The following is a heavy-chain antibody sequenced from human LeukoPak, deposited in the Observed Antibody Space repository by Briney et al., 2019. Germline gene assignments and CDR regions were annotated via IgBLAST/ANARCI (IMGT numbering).Heavy chain of an antibody. Sequence: GGSLRLSCVVSGFTFSSYAMTWVRQAPGKGLEWVASINTSGGGTYYADSVKGRFTISRDNSKNTLYLQVNSLRAEDTAVYYCAKGGKWDVTPFDYWGQGTLVTVSS. CDR1: GFTFSSYA. CDR2: INTSGGGT. D-gene: IGHD1-26*01. V-gene: IGHV3-23*01. J-gene: IGHJ4*02. CDR3: AKGGKWDVTPFDY.